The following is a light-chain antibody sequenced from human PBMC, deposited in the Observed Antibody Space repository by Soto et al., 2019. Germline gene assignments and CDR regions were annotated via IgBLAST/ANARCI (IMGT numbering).Light chain of an antibody. CDR2: DVS. V-gene: IGLV2-14*03. J-gene: IGLJ1*01. CDR1: SSDVGGHNY. Sequence: QSVLTQPASVSGSPGQSITIPCTGTSSDVGGHNYVSWYQQHPGKAPKLSLYDVSDRPSGVSSRFSGSRSGNTASLTISGLQAEDEADYHCSSYTRGSFVFGTGTKVTVL. CDR3: SSYTRGSFV.